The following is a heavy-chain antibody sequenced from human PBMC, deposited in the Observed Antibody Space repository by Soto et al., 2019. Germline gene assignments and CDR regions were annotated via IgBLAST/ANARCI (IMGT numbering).Heavy chain of an antibody. D-gene: IGHD3-22*01. Sequence: XDSLTISCKGSGYSFTSYWIGLVRQMPGKGLEWMGIIYPGDSDTRYSPSFQGQVTISADKSISTAYLQWSSLKASDTAMYYCARVIEAWFDPWGQGTLVTVSS. CDR3: ARVIEAWFDP. CDR2: IYPGDSDT. J-gene: IGHJ5*02. CDR1: GYSFTSYW. V-gene: IGHV5-51*01.